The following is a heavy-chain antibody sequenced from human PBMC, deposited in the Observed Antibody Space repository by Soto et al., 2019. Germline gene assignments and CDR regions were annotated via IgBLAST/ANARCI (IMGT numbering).Heavy chain of an antibody. CDR3: ARQSYNFWSGYYSQPPHY. Sequence: GGSLRLSCAASGFTFSDYYMSWIRQAPGKGLEWVSYISSSGSTIYYADSVKGRFTISRDNAKNSLYLQMNSLRAEDTAVYYCARQSYNFWSGYYSQPPHYWGQGTLVTVSS. J-gene: IGHJ4*02. CDR2: ISSSGSTI. CDR1: GFTFSDYY. D-gene: IGHD3-3*01. V-gene: IGHV3-11*01.